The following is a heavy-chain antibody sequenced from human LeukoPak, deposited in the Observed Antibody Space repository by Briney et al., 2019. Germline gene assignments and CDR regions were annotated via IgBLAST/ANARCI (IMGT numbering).Heavy chain of an antibody. CDR2: ISGGSGST. Sequence: TGGSLRLSCAASGFIFSTYAMSWVRQAPGKGLAWVSTISGGSGSTYCADSVKGRFTISKDNSKNTLYLQMNSLRDEDTAVYYCAKHRFESGGYHSTDWGQGTLVTVSS. CDR1: GFIFSTYA. J-gene: IGHJ4*02. D-gene: IGHD3-22*01. V-gene: IGHV3-23*01. CDR3: AKHRFESGGYHSTD.